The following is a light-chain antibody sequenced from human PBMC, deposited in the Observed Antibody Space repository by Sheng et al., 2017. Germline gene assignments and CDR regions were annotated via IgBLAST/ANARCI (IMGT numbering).Light chain of an antibody. CDR2: DAS. V-gene: IGKV3-11*01. CDR3: QQRAIWLT. Sequence: ETVLTQSPVTLSVSPGDRATLSCRASQSVSTKLAWYQQKLGQAPRLLIYDASSRATGIPDRFSGSGSGTDFTLTISSLEPEDFAVYYCQQRAIWLTFGGGTKVEIK. J-gene: IGKJ4*01. CDR1: QSVSTK.